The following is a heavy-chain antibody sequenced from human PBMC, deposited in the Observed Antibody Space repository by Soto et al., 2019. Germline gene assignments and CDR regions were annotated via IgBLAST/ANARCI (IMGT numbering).Heavy chain of an antibody. CDR2: IRSKANSYAT. V-gene: IGHV3-73*02. CDR3: TSRDYDYVWGSYRPTRKYYYYGMDV. CDR1: GFTFSGSA. D-gene: IGHD3-16*02. Sequence: EVQLVESGGGLVQPGGSRKLSCEASGFTFSGSAMHWVRQASGKGLEWVGRIRSKANSYATAYAASVKGWFTISRDDSKNTAYLQMNSLKTEDTAVYYCTSRDYDYVWGSYRPTRKYYYYGMDVWGQGTTVTVAS. J-gene: IGHJ6*02.